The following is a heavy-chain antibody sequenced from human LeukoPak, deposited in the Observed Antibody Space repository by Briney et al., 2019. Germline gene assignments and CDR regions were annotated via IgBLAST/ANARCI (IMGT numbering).Heavy chain of an antibody. CDR1: GFTFRDYS. CDR3: VRDFMGMGGTTAYLHY. J-gene: IGHJ1*01. CDR2: ISRNSRHV. Sequence: KPGGSLRLSCAASGFTFRDYSMNWVRQAPGKGLEWVSSISRNSRHVFYGGSVWGRFTISRDDARNFLFLEKNSLRADDMAVYYCVRDFMGMGGTTAYLHYWGQGTLVTVSS. D-gene: IGHD1-26*01. V-gene: IGHV3-21*01.